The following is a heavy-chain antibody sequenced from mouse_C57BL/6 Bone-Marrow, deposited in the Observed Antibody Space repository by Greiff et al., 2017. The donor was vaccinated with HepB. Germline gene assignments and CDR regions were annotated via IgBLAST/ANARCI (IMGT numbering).Heavy chain of an antibody. CDR2: IDPSDSYT. CDR3: ARYGTTVVGYFDY. Sequence: QVQLKQSGAELVMPGASVKLSCKASGYTFTSYWMHWVKQRPGQGLEWIGEIDPSDSYTNYNQKFKGKSTLTVDKSSSTAYMQLSSLTSEDSAVYYCARYGTTVVGYFDYWGQGTTLTVSS. J-gene: IGHJ2*01. D-gene: IGHD1-1*01. V-gene: IGHV1-69*01. CDR1: GYTFTSYW.